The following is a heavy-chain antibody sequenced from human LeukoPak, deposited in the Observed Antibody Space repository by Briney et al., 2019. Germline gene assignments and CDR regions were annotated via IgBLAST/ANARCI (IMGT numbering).Heavy chain of an antibody. V-gene: IGHV3-30*02. CDR3: AKEESNQLLST. CDR1: GFTFSGYG. Sequence: GGSLRLSCAASGFTFSGYGLHWVRQAPGKGLEWVSFIRYDGSIKDHADSVKGRFTISRDNSRNTLYLQMNSLRGEDTAVYFCAKEESNQLLSTWGQGTLVTVSS. D-gene: IGHD2-2*01. J-gene: IGHJ4*02. CDR2: IRYDGSIK.